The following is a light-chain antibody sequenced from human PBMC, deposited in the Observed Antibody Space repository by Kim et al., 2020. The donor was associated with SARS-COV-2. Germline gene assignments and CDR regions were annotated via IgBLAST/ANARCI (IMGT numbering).Light chain of an antibody. Sequence: PASISCRSSQSLVSSDGNIYLNWFHQRPGQSPRRLIYQVSNRDSGVPDIFSGSGSGTDFTLQISRVEAEDVGVYYCMQGTHWPFTFGPGTKVDIK. CDR3: MQGTHWPFT. V-gene: IGKV2-30*01. CDR2: QVS. CDR1: QSLVSSDGNIY. J-gene: IGKJ3*01.